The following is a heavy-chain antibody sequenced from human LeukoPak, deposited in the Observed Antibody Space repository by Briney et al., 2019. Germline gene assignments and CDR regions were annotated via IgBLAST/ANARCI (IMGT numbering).Heavy chain of an antibody. D-gene: IGHD2-2*01. CDR1: GYTFTGYY. V-gene: IGHV1-2*02. CDR2: INPNSGDT. CDR3: AREKVLYCSSTSCADHPRY. Sequence: ASVKVSCKASGYTFTGYYMHWVRQAPGQGLEWMGWINPNSGDTNYAQKFQGRVTMTRDTSISTAYMELSRLRSDDTAVYYCAREKVLYCSSTSCADHPRYWGQGTLVTVSS. J-gene: IGHJ4*02.